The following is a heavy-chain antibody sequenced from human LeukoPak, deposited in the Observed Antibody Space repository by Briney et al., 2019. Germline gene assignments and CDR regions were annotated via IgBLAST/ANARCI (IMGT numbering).Heavy chain of an antibody. V-gene: IGHV5-51*01. CDR3: ARHLTYASAWYCPDY. J-gene: IGHJ4*02. CDR1: GYSFTSYW. Sequence: SGASLQISCKGSGYSFTSYWIGWVRQLPGKGLEWMGIIYPGDSGTRYSPSFQGQVTISADKSISTAYLQWSSLKASDTAMYYCARHLTYASAWYCPDYWGQGTLVTVSS. D-gene: IGHD6-19*01. CDR2: IYPGDSGT.